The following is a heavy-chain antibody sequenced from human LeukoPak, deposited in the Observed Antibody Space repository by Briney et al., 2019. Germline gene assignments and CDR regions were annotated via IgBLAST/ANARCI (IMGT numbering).Heavy chain of an antibody. D-gene: IGHD2-15*01. CDR1: GFTFGSYA. Sequence: GGSLRLSCAASGFTFGSYAMYWVRQAPGKGLEGVSGIFGSGGSAHYADSVKGRFTISRDNSKNTVYLQMDSLRAKDTATYYCAKTTTGYSSGRYPAWPIDYWGQGTLVTVSS. CDR3: AKTTTGYSSGRYPAWPIDY. V-gene: IGHV3-23*01. J-gene: IGHJ4*02. CDR2: IFGSGGSA.